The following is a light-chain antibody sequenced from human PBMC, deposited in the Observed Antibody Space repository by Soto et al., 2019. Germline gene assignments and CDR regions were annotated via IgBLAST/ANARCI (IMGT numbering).Light chain of an antibody. V-gene: IGKV2-28*01. Sequence: DIVMTQSPLSLPVTPGEPASISCRSSQSLLHSNGYNYLDWYLQKPGQPPQLLIYLGSNRASGVPDRFSGSASGTDFTLKISRVEAEDVGVYYCMQALQAWTFGKGTKV. CDR3: MQALQAWT. CDR1: QSLLHSNGYNY. CDR2: LGS. J-gene: IGKJ1*01.